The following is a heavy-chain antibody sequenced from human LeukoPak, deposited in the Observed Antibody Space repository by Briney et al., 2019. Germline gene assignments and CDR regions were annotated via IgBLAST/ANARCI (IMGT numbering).Heavy chain of an antibody. CDR3: AKDKGGYSSSWYHWFDP. CDR2: ISGSGGST. V-gene: IGHV3-23*01. J-gene: IGHJ5*02. CDR1: GFTFSSYA. D-gene: IGHD6-13*01. Sequence: GGSLRLSCAASGFTFSSYAMSWVRQAPEKGLEWVSAISGSGGSTYYADSVKGRFTISRDNSKNTLYLQMNSLRAEDTAVYYCAKDKGGYSSSWYHWFDPWGQGTLVTVSS.